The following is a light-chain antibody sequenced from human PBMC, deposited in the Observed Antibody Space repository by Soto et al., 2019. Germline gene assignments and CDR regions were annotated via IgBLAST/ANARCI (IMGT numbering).Light chain of an antibody. CDR2: DNS. J-gene: IGLJ3*02. CDR1: SSNIGAGYD. V-gene: IGLV1-40*01. CDR3: QSSDSSLSGSV. Sequence: QSVLTQPPSVSGAPGQRVTISCTGSSSNIGAGYDVHWYQQLPGTAPKLLIFDNSNRPSGVPDRFSGSKSGTSASLAITGLQAEDEADYYCQSSDSSLSGSVFGGGTKLTVL.